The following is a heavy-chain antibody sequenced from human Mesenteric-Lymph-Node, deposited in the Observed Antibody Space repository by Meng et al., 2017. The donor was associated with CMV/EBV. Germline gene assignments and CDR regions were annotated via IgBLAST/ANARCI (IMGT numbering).Heavy chain of an antibody. D-gene: IGHD3-10*01. Sequence: CSASGFVFDSHGMSWVRQAPGKGLELVSGINWNGGNRGYADSVKGRFTISRDNAKNYLYLEMNSLRVEDTALYYCASSHNLGSGSLDYWGQGTLVTVSS. CDR3: ASSHNLGSGSLDY. CDR1: GFVFDSHG. J-gene: IGHJ4*02. V-gene: IGHV3-20*04. CDR2: INWNGGNR.